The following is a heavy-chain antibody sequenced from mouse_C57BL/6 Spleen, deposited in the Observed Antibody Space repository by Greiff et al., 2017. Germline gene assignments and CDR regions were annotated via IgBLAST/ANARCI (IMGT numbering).Heavy chain of an antibody. J-gene: IGHJ4*01. Sequence: EVMLVESEGGLVQPGSSMKLSCTASGFTFSDYYMAWVRQVPEKGLEWVANINYDGSSTYYLDSLKSRFIISRDNAKNILYLQMSSLKSEDTATYYCARAITTTGYAMDYWGQGTSVTVSS. CDR1: GFTFSDYY. D-gene: IGHD1-1*01. V-gene: IGHV5-16*01. CDR3: ARAITTTGYAMDY. CDR2: INYDGSST.